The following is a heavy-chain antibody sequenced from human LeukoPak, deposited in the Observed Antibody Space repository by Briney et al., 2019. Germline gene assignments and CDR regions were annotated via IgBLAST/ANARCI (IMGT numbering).Heavy chain of an antibody. CDR1: GFTFSSYA. J-gene: IGHJ4*02. D-gene: IGHD6-13*01. CDR2: ISYDGSNK. V-gene: IGHV3-30-3*01. CDR3: ARAPLMPYSSSWSFDX. Sequence: GGSLRLSCAASGFTFSSYAMHWVRQAPGKGLEWVAVISYDGSNKYYADSVKGRFTISRDNSKNTLYLQMNSLRAEDTAVYYCARAPLMPYSSSWSFDXXXQXTXXXVSS.